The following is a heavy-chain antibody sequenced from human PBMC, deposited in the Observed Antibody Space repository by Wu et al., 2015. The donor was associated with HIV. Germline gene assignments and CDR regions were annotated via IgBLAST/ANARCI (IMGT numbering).Heavy chain of an antibody. V-gene: IGHV1-46*01. CDR2: INPRTDST. Sequence: QVQLVQSRAGVKKPGASVKVSCTAFGYTFINNFLHWVRQAPGQGPEWMGVINPRTDSTTYAQAFEGRLTIARDTSKNTIYMELSGLRSEDTAMYYCARTDGLVDGGNSGYDYWARERWSPSLQ. J-gene: IGHJ4*02. CDR3: ARTDGLVDGGNSGYDY. D-gene: IGHD4-23*01. CDR1: GYTFINNF.